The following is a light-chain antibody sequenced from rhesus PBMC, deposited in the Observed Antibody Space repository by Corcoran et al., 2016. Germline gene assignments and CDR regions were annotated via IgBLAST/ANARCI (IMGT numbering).Light chain of an antibody. V-gene: IGKV3-24*03. CDR1: QSVINF. CDR3: LQSSNLWT. Sequence: IVLTQSPATLALSPGERASLSCRASQSVINFLAWYHQKPGQAPRLLIYGASRRASGIPDRFSGSGSGTEFTLTISSLEPEDVGLDFGLQSSNLWTFGQGTKVEIK. J-gene: IGKJ1*01. CDR2: GAS.